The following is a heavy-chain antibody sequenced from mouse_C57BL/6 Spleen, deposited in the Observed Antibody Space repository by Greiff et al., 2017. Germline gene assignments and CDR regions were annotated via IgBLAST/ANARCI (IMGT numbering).Heavy chain of an antibody. CDR3: AREAIYYGNLAWFAY. J-gene: IGHJ3*01. V-gene: IGHV1-72*01. CDR1: GYTFTSYW. D-gene: IGHD2-1*01. CDR2: IDPNSGGT. Sequence: QQSCKASGYTFTSYWMHWVKQRPGRGLEWIGRIDPNSGGTKYNEKFKSKATLTVDKPSSTAYMQLSSLTSEDSAVYYCAREAIYYGNLAWFAYWGQGTLVTVSA.